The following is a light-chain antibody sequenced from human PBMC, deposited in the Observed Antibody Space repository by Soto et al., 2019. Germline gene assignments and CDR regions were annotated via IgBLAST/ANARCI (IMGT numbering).Light chain of an antibody. CDR3: CSYAGSSTDVV. CDR2: EGS. Sequence: QSALTQPASVSGSPGQSITIFCTGTSSDVGSYNLVSWYQQHPGKAPKLMIYEGSKRPSGVSNRFSGSKSGNTASLTISGLQAEDEADYYCCSYAGSSTDVVFGGGTKLTVL. CDR1: SSDVGSYNL. V-gene: IGLV2-23*01. J-gene: IGLJ2*01.